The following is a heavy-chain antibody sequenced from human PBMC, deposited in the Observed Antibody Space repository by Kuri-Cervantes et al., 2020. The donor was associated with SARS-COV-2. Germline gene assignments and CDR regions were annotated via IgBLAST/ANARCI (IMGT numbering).Heavy chain of an antibody. D-gene: IGHD6-13*01. J-gene: IGHJ1*01. CDR1: GYTFTSYG. CDR3: ARDRLAAAGTTEHRH. Sequence: ASVKVSCKASGYTFTSYGISWVRQAPGQGLEWMGWISAYNGNTNYAQKLQGRDTMTTDTSTSTAYMELRSLRSDDTAVYYCARDRLAAAGTTEHRHWGQGTLVTVSS. V-gene: IGHV1-18*01. CDR2: ISAYNGNT.